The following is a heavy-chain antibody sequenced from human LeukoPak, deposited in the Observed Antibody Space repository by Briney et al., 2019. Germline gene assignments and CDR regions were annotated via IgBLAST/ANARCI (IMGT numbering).Heavy chain of an antibody. CDR1: GYTFTSYG. CDR2: ISAYNGNT. J-gene: IGHJ1*01. CDR3: ASFVYGDVYFQH. D-gene: IGHD4-17*01. V-gene: IGHV1-18*01. Sequence: ASVTVSCKASGYTFTSYGISWVRQAPGQGLEWMGWISAYNGNTNYAQKLQGRVTMTTDTSTSTAYMELRSLRSDDTAVYYCASFVYGDVYFQHWGQGTLVAVSS.